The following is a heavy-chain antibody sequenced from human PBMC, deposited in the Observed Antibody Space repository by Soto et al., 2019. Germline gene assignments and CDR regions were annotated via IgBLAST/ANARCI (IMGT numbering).Heavy chain of an antibody. CDR1: GFTFSSYS. D-gene: IGHD6-13*01. J-gene: IGHJ6*02. Sequence: GGSLRLSCAASGFTFSSYSMNWVRQAPGKGLEWVSSISSSSSYIYYADSVKGRFTISRDNAKNSLYLQMNSLRAEDTAVYYCARVYIAAAGPYYYYGMDVWGQGTTVTVSS. CDR3: ARVYIAAAGPYYYYGMDV. CDR2: ISSSSSYI. V-gene: IGHV3-21*01.